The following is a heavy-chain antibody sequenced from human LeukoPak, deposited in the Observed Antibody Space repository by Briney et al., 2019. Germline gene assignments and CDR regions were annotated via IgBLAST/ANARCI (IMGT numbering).Heavy chain of an antibody. CDR2: ISSSGSST. J-gene: IGHJ4*02. CDR3: VGEMDSGWYPY. Sequence: GRSLRLSCAASGFNFRGYEMNWVRQAPGKGLHWLAYISSSGSSTYYADSVQGRFTISRDNAKNSLYLHMNSLRVDDTAVYYCVGEMDSGWYPYWGPGTLVTVSS. D-gene: IGHD6-19*01. CDR1: GFNFRGYE. V-gene: IGHV3-48*03.